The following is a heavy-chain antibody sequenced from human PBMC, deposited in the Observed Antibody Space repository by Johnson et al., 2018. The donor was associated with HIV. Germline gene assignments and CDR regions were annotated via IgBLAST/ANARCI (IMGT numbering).Heavy chain of an antibody. CDR3: ANGGYSYGYDAFDI. J-gene: IGHJ3*02. Sequence: EVQLVESGGGLIQPGGSLRLSCAASGFTVSSTYMSWVRQAPGKGLEWVSAISGSGGSTYYADSVKGRFTISRDNSKNTLYLQMNSLRAEDTAVYYCANGGYSYGYDAFDIWGQGTMVTVSS. CDR1: GFTVSSTY. CDR2: SGSGGST. D-gene: IGHD5-18*01. V-gene: IGHV3-23*04.